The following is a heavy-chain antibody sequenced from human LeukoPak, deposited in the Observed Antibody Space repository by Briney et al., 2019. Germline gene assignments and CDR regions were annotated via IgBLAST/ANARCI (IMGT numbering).Heavy chain of an antibody. CDR1: GFTFSSYG. V-gene: IGHV3-30*18. CDR2: ISYDGSSK. D-gene: IGHD1-14*01. CDR3: AKPARTDAFDI. J-gene: IGHJ3*02. Sequence: PGGSLRLSCAASGFTFSSYGMHWVRQAPGKGLEWVAVISYDGSSKYYADSVKGRFTISRDNSKNTLYLQMNSLRAEDTAVYYCAKPARTDAFDIWGQGTMITVSS.